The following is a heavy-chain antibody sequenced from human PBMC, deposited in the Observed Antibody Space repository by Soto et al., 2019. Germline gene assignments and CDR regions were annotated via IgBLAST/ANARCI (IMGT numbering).Heavy chain of an antibody. CDR3: ARAGISAPPLNY. J-gene: IGHJ4*02. CDR1: GGTFSSYT. Sequence: QVQLVQSGAEVKKPGSSVKVSCKASGGTFSSYTISWVRQAPGQGLEWMGRIIPILGIANYAQKFQGRVTITADKSTSTAYMELSSLRSEDTAVYYCARAGISAPPLNYWGQVTLVTVSS. CDR2: IIPILGIA. V-gene: IGHV1-69*02.